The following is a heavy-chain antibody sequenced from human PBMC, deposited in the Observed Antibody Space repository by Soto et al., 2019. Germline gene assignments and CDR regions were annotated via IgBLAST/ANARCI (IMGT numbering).Heavy chain of an antibody. CDR3: ARVPGTTYYYDSSGYPPPYYYGMDV. CDR1: GGTFSSYA. J-gene: IGHJ6*02. CDR2: IIPIFGTA. Sequence: GASVKVSCKASGGTFSSYAISWVRQAPGQGLEWMGGIIPIFGTANYAQKFQGRVTITADESTSTAYMELSSLRSEDTAVYYCARVPGTTYYYDSSGYPPPYYYGMDVWGQGTTVTVSS. D-gene: IGHD3-22*01. V-gene: IGHV1-69*13.